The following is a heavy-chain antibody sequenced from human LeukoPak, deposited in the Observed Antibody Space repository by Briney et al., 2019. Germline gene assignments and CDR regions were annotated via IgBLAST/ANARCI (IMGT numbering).Heavy chain of an antibody. J-gene: IGHJ5*02. CDR1: GDSVSSDNYY. V-gene: IGHV4-39*01. CDR3: ARSMAAAGPTHNWFDP. Sequence: SETLSLTCTVSGDSVSSDNYYWSWIRQPPGKGLEWIGSIYYTGTTYYNPSLKSRVTVSVDTSKNQFSLKLTSVTAADTAVYYCARSMAAAGPTHNWFDPWSHGTLVTVSS. D-gene: IGHD6-13*01. CDR2: IYYTGTT.